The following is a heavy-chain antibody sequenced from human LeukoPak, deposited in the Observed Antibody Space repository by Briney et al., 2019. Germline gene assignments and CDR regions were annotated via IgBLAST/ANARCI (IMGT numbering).Heavy chain of an antibody. CDR2: ISATGGNT. CDR1: GFTFSSYA. J-gene: IGHJ6*02. V-gene: IGHV3-23*01. D-gene: IGHD3-9*01. CDR3: ARQFDRSLYYGMDV. Sequence: PGGSLRLSCAASGFTFSSYAMSWVRQAPGKGLEWVSAISATGGNTYYADSVKGRFTISRDNSKNTLYLQMNSLRAEDTAVYYCARQFDRSLYYGMDVWGQGTTVTVSS.